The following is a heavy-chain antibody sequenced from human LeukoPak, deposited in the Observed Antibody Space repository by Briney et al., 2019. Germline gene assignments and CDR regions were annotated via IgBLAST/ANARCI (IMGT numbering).Heavy chain of an antibody. V-gene: IGHV4-30-2*05. CDR1: GGSISSGGYS. CDR3: ARDHQSTLGGYGMDV. Sequence: SQTLSLTCAVSGGSISSGGYSWSWIRQPPGKGLEWIGYIYHSGSTYYNPSLKSRVTISVDTSKNQFSLKLSSVTAADTAVYYCARDHQSTLGGYGMDVWGQGTTVTVSS. D-gene: IGHD3-16*01. CDR2: IYHSGST. J-gene: IGHJ6*02.